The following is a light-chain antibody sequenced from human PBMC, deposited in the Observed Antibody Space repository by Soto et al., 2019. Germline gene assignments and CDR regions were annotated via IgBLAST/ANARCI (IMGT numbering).Light chain of an antibody. CDR1: SSNIGSNT. CDR2: SNN. Sequence: QSVLTQPPSASGTPGQRVTISCSGSSSNIGSNTVNWYQQLPGTAHKLLIYSNNQRHSGVPDRYSGSKSGTSASLAISGLQSEDEADYYCAAWDDSLNGLWVFGGGTKLTVL. V-gene: IGLV1-44*01. J-gene: IGLJ3*02. CDR3: AAWDDSLNGLWV.